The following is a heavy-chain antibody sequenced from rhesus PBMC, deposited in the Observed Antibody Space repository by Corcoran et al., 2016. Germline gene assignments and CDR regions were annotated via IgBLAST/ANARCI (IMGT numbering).Heavy chain of an antibody. CDR1: GFTFSSYG. CDR2: INSGGGST. Sequence: EVQLVESGGGLVQPGGSLRLSCAASGFTFSSYGMYWVRQAPGKGLEWISAINSGGGSTDYSKSVKGRVTMSRDNSKNTLALQMNSLRAEDTAGYYCAKDRIQTDCDYWGQGVLVTVSS. J-gene: IGHJ4*01. D-gene: IGHD4-23*01. V-gene: IGHV3S25*01. CDR3: AKDRIQTDCDY.